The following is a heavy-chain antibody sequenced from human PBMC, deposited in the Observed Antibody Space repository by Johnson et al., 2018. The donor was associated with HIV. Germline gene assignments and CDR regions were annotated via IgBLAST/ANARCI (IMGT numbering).Heavy chain of an antibody. D-gene: IGHD3-10*01. V-gene: IGHV3-7*01. CDR1: GFTFDNYW. J-gene: IGHJ3*02. Sequence: MMLVESGGGLVQPGGSLRLSCTASGFTFDNYWMSWVRQAPGKGLQWLANIKEDGSEDYYADSLKGRFTISRDNSKNTLYLQMNSLRGEDTAVYYCARDRGLDAFDIWGQGTMVTVSS. CDR3: ARDRGLDAFDI. CDR2: IKEDGSED.